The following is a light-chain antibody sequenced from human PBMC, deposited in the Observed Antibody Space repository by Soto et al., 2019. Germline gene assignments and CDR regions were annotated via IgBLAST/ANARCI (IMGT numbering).Light chain of an antibody. CDR3: QQYASSPLT. V-gene: IGKV3-20*01. CDR2: GAS. Sequence: EIVLTQSPGTLSLSPGERATLSCRASQSVGRNYLAGYQQKPGQAPRLLIYGASSRATGIPDRFSGSGSGTGFALTLSRLEPEDFAVYYCQQYASSPLTFGGGTKVEIK. CDR1: QSVGRNY. J-gene: IGKJ4*01.